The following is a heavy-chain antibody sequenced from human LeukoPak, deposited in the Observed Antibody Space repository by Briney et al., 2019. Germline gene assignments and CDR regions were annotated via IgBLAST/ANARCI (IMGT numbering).Heavy chain of an antibody. Sequence: GGSLRLSCAASGFTFSNFWMSWVRQAPGKGLEWVANIKQDGSEKYYVDSLKGRFTISRDNAKNSLYLQMNSLRAEDTAVYYCARVSSGWLSFLDYWGQGTLVTVSS. CDR3: ARVSSGWLSFLDY. CDR2: IKQDGSEK. V-gene: IGHV3-7*04. D-gene: IGHD6-19*01. CDR1: GFTFSNFW. J-gene: IGHJ4*02.